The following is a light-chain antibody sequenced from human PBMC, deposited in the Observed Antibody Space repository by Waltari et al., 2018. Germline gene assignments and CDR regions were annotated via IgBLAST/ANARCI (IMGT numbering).Light chain of an antibody. J-gene: IGKJ2*01. CDR1: QSLSSSY. V-gene: IGKV3-20*01. Sequence: EIVLTQSPDTLSLSPGDRAALPCRASQSLSSSYLAWYQQKPGQAPRLLIDGASSRATGIPDRFSGSGSETDFTLTISRLEPEDFAVYYCQQYDSTPYTFGQGTKLEIK. CDR3: QQYDSTPYT. CDR2: GAS.